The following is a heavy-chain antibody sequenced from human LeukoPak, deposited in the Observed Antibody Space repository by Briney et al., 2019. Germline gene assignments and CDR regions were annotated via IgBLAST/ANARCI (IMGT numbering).Heavy chain of an antibody. Sequence: ASVKVSCKASGCTFTGYYIHWVRQAPGQGLEWMGWINPDSGGTNYAQKFQGRVTMTRDTTISTAYMELSRLRSDDTAVYYCAREKFYSSGNYINRIDNWGQGTLVTVSS. CDR3: AREKFYSSGNYINRIDN. J-gene: IGHJ4*02. CDR2: INPDSGGT. V-gene: IGHV1-2*02. D-gene: IGHD3-10*01. CDR1: GCTFTGYY.